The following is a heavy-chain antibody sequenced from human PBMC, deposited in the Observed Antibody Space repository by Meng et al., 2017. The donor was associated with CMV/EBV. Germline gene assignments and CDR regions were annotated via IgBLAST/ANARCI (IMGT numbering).Heavy chain of an antibody. CDR2: ILKDGSDK. CDR3: VRDGDSSNWPLVY. Sequence: VHLAEAGGGVVQPGRSLRLSCAVSGFMFSDYGMHWVRQAQGKAPEWVAFILKDGSDKFYRDSVKGRFTISRDPGKNTLYLQMDSLRPEDTAIYYCVRDGDSSNWPLVYWGQGTLVTVSS. D-gene: IGHD6-13*01. J-gene: IGHJ4*02. V-gene: IGHV3-30*03. CDR1: GFMFSDYG.